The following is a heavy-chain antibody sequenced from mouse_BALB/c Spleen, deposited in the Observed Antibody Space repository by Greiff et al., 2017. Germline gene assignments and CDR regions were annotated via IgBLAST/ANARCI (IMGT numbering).Heavy chain of an antibody. CDR3: ASPDRYDEREFAY. J-gene: IGHJ3*01. D-gene: IGHD2-14*01. CDR2: ISSGSSTI. V-gene: IGHV5-17*02. Sequence: EVMLVESGGGLVQPGGSRKLSCAASGFTFSSFGMHWVRQAPEKGLEWVAYISSGSSTIYYADTVKGRFTISRDNPKNTLFLQMTSLRSEDTAMYYCASPDRYDEREFAYWGQGTLVTVSA. CDR1: GFTFSSFG.